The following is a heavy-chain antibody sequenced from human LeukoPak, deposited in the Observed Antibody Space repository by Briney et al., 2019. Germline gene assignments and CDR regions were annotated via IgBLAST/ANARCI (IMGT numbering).Heavy chain of an antibody. CDR1: GYTLTELS. V-gene: IGHV1-24*01. Sequence: ASVKVSCKVSGYTLTELSMHWVRQAPGKGLEWMGGFDPEDGETICAQKFQGRVTMTEDTSTGTAYMELSSLRSEDTAVYYCATDNPIITMVRGALDYWGQGTLVTVSS. CDR3: ATDNPIITMVRGALDY. CDR2: FDPEDGET. D-gene: IGHD3-10*01. J-gene: IGHJ4*02.